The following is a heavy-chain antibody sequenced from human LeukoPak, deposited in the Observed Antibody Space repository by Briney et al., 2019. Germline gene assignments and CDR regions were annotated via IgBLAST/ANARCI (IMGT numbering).Heavy chain of an antibody. CDR2: ISYDGTDK. V-gene: IGHV3-30*18. CDR1: GFTSSVYG. Sequence: GGSLRLSCAASGFTSSVYGMYWVRQPPGKGLEWVALISYDGTDKYHVDSVKGRFTISRDNSNNTLYLQMNSLRPDDTAVYYCAKAGYSSGWTRYYGMDVWGQGTLVTVSS. CDR3: AKAGYSSGWTRYYGMDV. D-gene: IGHD6-19*01. J-gene: IGHJ6*02.